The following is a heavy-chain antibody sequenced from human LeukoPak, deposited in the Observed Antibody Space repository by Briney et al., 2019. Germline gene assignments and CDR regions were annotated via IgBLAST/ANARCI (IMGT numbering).Heavy chain of an antibody. J-gene: IGHJ4*02. D-gene: IGHD3-10*01. Sequence: GGSLRLSCAASGFTFSSYEMNWVRQAPGKGLEWVSYISSTTNIRYYADSVKGRFTISRDNAKNSLHLQMNSLRAEDTAVYYCARDAYYGSGFDYWGQGTLITVSS. CDR2: ISSTTNIR. CDR3: ARDAYYGSGFDY. V-gene: IGHV3-48*03. CDR1: GFTFSSYE.